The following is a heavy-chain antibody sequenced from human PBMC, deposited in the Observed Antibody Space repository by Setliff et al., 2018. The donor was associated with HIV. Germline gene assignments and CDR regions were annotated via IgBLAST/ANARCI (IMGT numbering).Heavy chain of an antibody. CDR3: ARDRMGGYYDSSGYYGAFDI. CDR1: GYTFTSYY. CDR2: INPSGGST. V-gene: IGHV1-46*01. Sequence: ASVKVSCKASGYTFTSYYMHWVRQAPGQGLEWMGIINPSGGSTSYAQKFQGRVTMTRDTSTSTVYMELSSLRSEDTAVYYCARDRMGGYYDSSGYYGAFDIWGQGTMVTVS. J-gene: IGHJ3*02. D-gene: IGHD3-22*01.